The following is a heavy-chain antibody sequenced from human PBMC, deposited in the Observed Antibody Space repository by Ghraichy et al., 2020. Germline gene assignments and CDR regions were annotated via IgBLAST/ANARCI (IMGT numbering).Heavy chain of an antibody. CDR3: AGISSGWEDY. D-gene: IGHD6-19*01. V-gene: IGHV4-4*07. Sequence: SETLSLTCTVSGGPISSYYWSWVRQPAGKGLEWIGRVLTSGSTNDNPSLKSRVTMSVDRSKNQFSLKLTSVTAADTAVYYCAGISSGWEDYWGQGTLVT. J-gene: IGHJ4*02. CDR1: GGPISSYY. CDR2: VLTSGST.